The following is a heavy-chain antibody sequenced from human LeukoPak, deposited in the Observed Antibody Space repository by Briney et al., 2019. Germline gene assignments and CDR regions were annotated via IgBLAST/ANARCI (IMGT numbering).Heavy chain of an antibody. J-gene: IGHJ4*02. CDR2: IYPGDSDT. CDR1: GSNFTTYW. V-gene: IGHV5-51*01. Sequence: LGEPLKISCKGSGSNFTTYWIGWVRQMPGKGLEWMGMIYPGDSDTRYSPSFQGEVTISADKSISTAYLQWSSLKASDTVIYYCARRRDACCFDYWGQGTLVTVSS. D-gene: IGHD5-24*01. CDR3: ARRRDACCFDY.